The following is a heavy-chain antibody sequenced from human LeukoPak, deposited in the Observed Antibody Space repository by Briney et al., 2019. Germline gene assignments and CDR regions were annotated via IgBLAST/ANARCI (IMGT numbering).Heavy chain of an antibody. CDR2: IYPGDSDT. CDR1: GYSFTSYW. CDR3: ARRRSGGEDAFDI. V-gene: IGHV5-51*01. Sequence: GESLKISCKSSGYSFTSYWIGWVRQMPGKGRGWMGIIYPGDSDTTYSPSFQGQVTISADKSIRTAYLQWSSLKASDTAMYYCARRRSGGEDAFDIWAKGQWSPSLQ. D-gene: IGHD3-16*01. J-gene: IGHJ3*02.